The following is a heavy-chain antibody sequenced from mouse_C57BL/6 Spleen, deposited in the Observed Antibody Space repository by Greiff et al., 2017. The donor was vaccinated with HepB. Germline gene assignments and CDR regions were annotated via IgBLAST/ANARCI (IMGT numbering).Heavy chain of an antibody. J-gene: IGHJ4*01. V-gene: IGHV7-3*01. CDR3: ARYDYDVRYAMDY. CDR2: IRNKANGYTT. CDR1: GFTFTDYY. Sequence: EVHLVESGGGLVQPGGSLSLSCAASGFTFTDYYMSWVRQPPGKALEWLGFIRNKANGYTTEYSASVKGRFTISRDNSQSILYLQMNALRAEDSATYYCARYDYDVRYAMDYWGQGTSVTVSS. D-gene: IGHD2-4*01.